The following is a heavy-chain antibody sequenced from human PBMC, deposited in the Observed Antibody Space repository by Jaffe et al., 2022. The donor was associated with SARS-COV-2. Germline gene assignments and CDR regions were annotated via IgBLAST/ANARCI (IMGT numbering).Heavy chain of an antibody. J-gene: IGHJ6*02. Sequence: EVQLVESGGGLVKPGGSLRLSCAASGFTFSSYSMNWVRQAPGKGLEWVSSISSSSSYIYYADSVKGRFTISRDNAKNSLYLQMNSLRAEDTAVYYCARDSRFLEWLSHHYGMDVWGQGTTVTVSS. V-gene: IGHV3-21*01. CDR3: ARDSRFLEWLSHHYGMDV. CDR1: GFTFSSYS. CDR2: ISSSSSYI. D-gene: IGHD3-3*01.